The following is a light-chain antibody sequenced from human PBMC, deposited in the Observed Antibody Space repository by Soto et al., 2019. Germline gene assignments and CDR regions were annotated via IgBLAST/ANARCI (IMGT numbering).Light chain of an antibody. V-gene: IGLV1-40*01. CDR2: ANN. CDR3: QSYDSSLTGSYA. J-gene: IGLJ1*01. Sequence: QSVLTQPPSVSGAPGQTVTISCTGTSSNIGSRVDVHWYQHLPGTAPKLLIYANNIRPSGVPDRFSGSKSGSSASLAISGLQAEDEGDYYCQSYDSSLTGSYAFGTGTKLTV. CDR1: SSNIGSRVD.